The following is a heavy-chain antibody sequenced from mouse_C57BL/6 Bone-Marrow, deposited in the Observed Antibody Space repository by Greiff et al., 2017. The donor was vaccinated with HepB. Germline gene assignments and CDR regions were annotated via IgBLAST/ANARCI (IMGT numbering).Heavy chain of an antibody. CDR1: GYSITSDY. J-gene: IGHJ1*03. CDR2: ISYSGST. D-gene: IGHD1-1*01. Sequence: DVKLQESGPGLAKPSQTLSLTCSVTGYSITSDYWNWIRKFPGNKLEYMGYISYSGSTYYNPSLKSRISITRDTSKNQYYLQLNSVTTEDTATYYCARFPSNYYGSRYWYFDVWGTGTTVTVSS. CDR3: ARFPSNYYGSRYWYFDV. V-gene: IGHV3-8*01.